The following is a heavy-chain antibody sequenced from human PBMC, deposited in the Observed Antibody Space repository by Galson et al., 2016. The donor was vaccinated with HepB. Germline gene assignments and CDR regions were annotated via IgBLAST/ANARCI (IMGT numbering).Heavy chain of an antibody. Sequence: SLRLSCAASGLSFSAFGMHWVRQAPDKGLQWVAFTSKDENRKYYADSVKGRFTISRDNSKNTLFLQMNSLTTDDTALYYCAKADFKWELLGYFDSWGQGALVTVSS. CDR3: AKADFKWELLGYFDS. J-gene: IGHJ4*02. V-gene: IGHV3-30*18. CDR1: GLSFSAFG. CDR2: TSKDENRK. D-gene: IGHD1-26*01.